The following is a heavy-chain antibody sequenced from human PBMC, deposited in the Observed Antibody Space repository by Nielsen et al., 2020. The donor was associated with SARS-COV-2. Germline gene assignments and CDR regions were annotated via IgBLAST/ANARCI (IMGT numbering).Heavy chain of an antibody. CDR2: IDHSGTA. J-gene: IGHJ3*01. Sequence: SETLSLTCAVFGGSFSAYCWSWIRQSPGKGLEWIGEIDHSGTATFNPSLKGRVTVSVNPSKNQFSLKMTSMTAADTAVYYCARAPDVDVLTGDYPDGFDVWGQGTGVIVSS. CDR3: ARAPDVDVLTGDYPDGFDV. CDR1: GGSFSAYC. V-gene: IGHV4-34*01. D-gene: IGHD3-9*01.